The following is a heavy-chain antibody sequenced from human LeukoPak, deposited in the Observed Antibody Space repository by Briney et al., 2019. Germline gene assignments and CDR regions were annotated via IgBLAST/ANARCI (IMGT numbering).Heavy chain of an antibody. Sequence: ASVKVSCKASGYTFTSYYMHWVRQAPGQGLEWMGIINPSGGSTSYAQKFQGRVTMTRDTSISTAYMELSSLRSEDTAVYYCATDLPDSSGWYGWFDPWGQGTLVTVSS. CDR2: INPSGGST. V-gene: IGHV1-46*01. D-gene: IGHD6-19*01. CDR1: GYTFTSYY. CDR3: ATDLPDSSGWYGWFDP. J-gene: IGHJ5*02.